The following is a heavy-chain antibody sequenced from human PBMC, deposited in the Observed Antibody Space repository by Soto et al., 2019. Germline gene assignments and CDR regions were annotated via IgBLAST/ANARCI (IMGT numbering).Heavy chain of an antibody. D-gene: IGHD3-3*01. CDR1: GGTFSSYN. CDR3: ARGLRFLQRLNAEDAFDV. J-gene: IGHJ3*01. Sequence: SVKVSCKASGGTFSSYNISWVRQAPGPGLEWMGRIIPILGIANYAQKFQGRVTITADKSTSTAYMELSSLRSEDTAVYYCARGLRFLQRLNAEDAFDVRGQGTMVTLS. CDR2: IIPILGIA. V-gene: IGHV1-69*02.